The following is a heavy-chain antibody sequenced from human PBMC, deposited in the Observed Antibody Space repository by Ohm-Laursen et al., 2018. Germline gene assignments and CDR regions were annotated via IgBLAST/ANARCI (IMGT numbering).Heavy chain of an antibody. CDR1: GYTFTGYY. CDR3: ARRGTSWSMYYGMDV. Sequence: ASVKVSCKASGYTFTGYYMHWVRQAPGQGLEWMGIINPSGGSTSYAQKFQGRVTMTRDTSTSTVFMELSSLKSDDTAVYYCARRGTSWSMYYGMDVWSQGTTVTVSS. D-gene: IGHD2-2*01. J-gene: IGHJ6*02. V-gene: IGHV1-46*01. CDR2: INPSGGST.